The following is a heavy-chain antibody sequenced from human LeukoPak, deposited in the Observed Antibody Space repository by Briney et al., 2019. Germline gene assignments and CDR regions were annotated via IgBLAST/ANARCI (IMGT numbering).Heavy chain of an antibody. V-gene: IGHV4-39*01. CDR3: ALRSGWYGR. Sequence: PSETLSLTCTVSGVSISSSSYYWRWIRQPPWKGLQCIGRSYYSGSTYYNPALKSRLTIPVATCKHRFSLKLSSVTAAATGVYYCALRSGWYGRWGQGTLVTVSS. CDR1: GVSISSSSYY. CDR2: SYYSGST. D-gene: IGHD6-19*01. J-gene: IGHJ4*02.